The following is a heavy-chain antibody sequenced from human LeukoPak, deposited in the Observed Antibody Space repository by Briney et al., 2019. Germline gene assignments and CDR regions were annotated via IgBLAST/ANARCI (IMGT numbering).Heavy chain of an antibody. D-gene: IGHD6-19*01. CDR1: GITFIKYS. Sequence: GGSLRLSCAASGITFIKYSMTWVRQAPGKGLEWVSAITGSGTFTDYADSVKGRFTISRDNSKNTLYLQMNSLRAEDTAVYYCAKRSAESSGYFDYWGQGTLVTVSS. CDR3: AKRSAESSGYFDY. V-gene: IGHV3-23*01. CDR2: ITGSGTFT. J-gene: IGHJ4*02.